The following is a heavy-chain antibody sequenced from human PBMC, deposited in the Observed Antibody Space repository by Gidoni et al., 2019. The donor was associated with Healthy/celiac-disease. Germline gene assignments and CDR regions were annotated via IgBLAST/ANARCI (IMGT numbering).Heavy chain of an antibody. CDR3: ARGGWFGELYIDY. Sequence: EVRRWGLGGGVVRPGGSLRLPGAAPGSTFDDYGMSWVRQAPGKGLEWVSGINWNGGSTGYADSVKGRFTISRDNAKNSLYLQMNSLRAEDTALYYCARGGWFGELYIDYWGQGTLVTVSS. CDR1: GSTFDDYG. J-gene: IGHJ4*02. V-gene: IGHV3-20*04. CDR2: INWNGGST. D-gene: IGHD3-10*01.